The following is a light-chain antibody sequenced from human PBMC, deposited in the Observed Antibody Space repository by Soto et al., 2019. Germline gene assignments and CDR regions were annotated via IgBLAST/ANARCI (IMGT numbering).Light chain of an antibody. J-gene: IGKJ2*01. CDR1: QNINIY. CDR2: GAS. CDR3: QQSYRSPYT. Sequence: IPLTQSPSSLSASVGDRVTVTCRASQNINIYLKWYQQKPGKAPTLLIYGASSLQSGVPSRFSGGGSRTDFTLTISSLQAEDFATYYCQQSYRSPYTFGQGTRLEI. V-gene: IGKV1-39*01.